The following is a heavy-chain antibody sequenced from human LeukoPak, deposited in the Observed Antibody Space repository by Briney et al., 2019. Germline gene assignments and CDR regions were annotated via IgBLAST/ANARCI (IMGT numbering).Heavy chain of an antibody. V-gene: IGHV4-34*01. D-gene: IGHD3-3*01. CDR1: GGSFSGYY. CDR2: INHSGST. CDR3: ARAAGSIFGVVVAAADYWYLDL. Sequence: PSETLSLTCAVYGGSFSGYYWSWIRQPPEKGLEWIGEINHSGSTNYNPSLKSRVTISVDTSKNQFSLRLSSVTAADSAVYYCARAAGSIFGVVVAAADYWYLDLWGRGTLVTVSS. J-gene: IGHJ2*01.